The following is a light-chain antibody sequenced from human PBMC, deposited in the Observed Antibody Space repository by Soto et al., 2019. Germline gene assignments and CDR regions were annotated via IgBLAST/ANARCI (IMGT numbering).Light chain of an antibody. J-gene: IGKJ5*01. Sequence: EIVLTQSPATLSLSPGERATLSCRASQSVGNYLAWYQHKPGQTPRLLIYGASNRATGIPARFSGSGSGTDFTLTISSLEPEDSAVYYCQQRNNWPPSTFGQGTRLEIK. CDR2: GAS. CDR3: QQRNNWPPST. V-gene: IGKV3-11*01. CDR1: QSVGNY.